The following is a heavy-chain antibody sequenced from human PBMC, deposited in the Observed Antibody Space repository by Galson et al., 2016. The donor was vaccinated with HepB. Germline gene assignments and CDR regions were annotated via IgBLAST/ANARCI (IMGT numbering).Heavy chain of an antibody. D-gene: IGHD1/OR15-1a*01. CDR1: GFTFSNYG. CDR2: IWFDGSSD. Sequence: SLRLSCAASGFTFSNYGMHWVRQAPGKGLEWVAGIWFDGSSDAYADSVKGRFTISRDNSKKTLFRQMNSLRADDTAVYFCESYLSSPLHGTTAFDYWGQGTLVTVSS. CDR3: ESYLSSPLHGTTAFDY. V-gene: IGHV3-33*01. J-gene: IGHJ4*02.